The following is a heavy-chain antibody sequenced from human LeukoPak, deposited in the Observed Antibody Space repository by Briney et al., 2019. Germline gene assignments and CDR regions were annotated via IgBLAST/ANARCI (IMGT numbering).Heavy chain of an antibody. CDR3: ARLGSYHDF. Sequence: SETLSLTCTVSAGSISSGGYYWTWIRQHPGQGLEWIGYIYYSGSTYYNPSLKSRVTMSLDASINHFSLKLSSVTAADTAVYFCARLGSYHDFWGQGALVTVSS. D-gene: IGHD1-26*01. CDR1: AGSISSGGYY. V-gene: IGHV4-31*03. J-gene: IGHJ4*02. CDR2: IYYSGST.